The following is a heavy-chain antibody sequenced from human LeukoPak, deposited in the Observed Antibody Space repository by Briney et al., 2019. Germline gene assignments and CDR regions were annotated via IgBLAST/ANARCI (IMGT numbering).Heavy chain of an antibody. CDR2: VNPNTGAT. CDR1: GYTXTAYY. J-gene: IGHJ5*02. V-gene: IGHV1-2*02. Sequence: ASVKVSCKASGYTXTAYYIHWVRQAPGQGLEWTGWVNPNTGATNYVQKFQGRVTMTRDTSITTAYMELSWLRSDDTAVYYCAGLTLFDPWGQGTLVTVSS. CDR3: AGLTLFDP.